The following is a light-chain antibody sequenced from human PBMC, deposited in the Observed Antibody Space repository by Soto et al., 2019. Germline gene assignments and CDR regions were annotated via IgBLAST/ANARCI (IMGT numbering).Light chain of an antibody. CDR2: DAS. CDR1: QNVYNN. CDR3: QQCRNWPLT. J-gene: IGKJ4*01. Sequence: DILKTQSPATLSVSPGEGATLSCKASQNVYNNLAWYQQRPGQPPRLLIYDASTRATGISARFSGSGYGTEFTLTISSLQSEDFAVYFCQQCRNWPLTFGGGTKVDIK. V-gene: IGKV3-15*01.